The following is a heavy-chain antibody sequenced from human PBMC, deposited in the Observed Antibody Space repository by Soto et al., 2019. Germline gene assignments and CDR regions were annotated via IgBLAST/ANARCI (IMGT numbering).Heavy chain of an antibody. CDR3: ITSGWGH. CDR1: GFTFSASW. CDR2: IGTKPGGGPT. D-gene: IGHD6-19*01. J-gene: IGHJ4*02. V-gene: IGHV3-15*04. Sequence: EVQLVESGGGLVEPGGSLRLSCAASGFTFSASWMGWVRQAPGKGLEYVGRIGTKPGGGPTDYTAPVKGRFTVSRDDSRNALYLQLQSLKTGDTAVYFCITSGWGHWGQGALVTVSS.